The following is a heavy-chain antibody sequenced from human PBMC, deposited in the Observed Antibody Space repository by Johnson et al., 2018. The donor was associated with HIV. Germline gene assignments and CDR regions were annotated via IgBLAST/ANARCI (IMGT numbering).Heavy chain of an antibody. Sequence: VQLVESGGGLVKPGGSLRLSCGGTGFTFSDYFMSWIRQAPGKGLEWVSYISGSGRSIYYADSLKGRFSISRDNAKNSLYLQMNSLRAEDTAVYFCARAYSYGYGDTDALDMWGQGTMVTVSS. D-gene: IGHD5-18*01. CDR3: ARAYSYGYGDTDALDM. CDR2: ISGSGRSI. V-gene: IGHV3-11*04. CDR1: GFTFSDYF. J-gene: IGHJ3*02.